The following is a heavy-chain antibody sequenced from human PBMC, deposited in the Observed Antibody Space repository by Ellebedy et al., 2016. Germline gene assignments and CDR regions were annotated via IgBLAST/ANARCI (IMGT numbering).Heavy chain of an antibody. D-gene: IGHD5-24*01. Sequence: GESLKISCAASGFTFSSYGMHWVRQAPGKGLEWVAVISYDGSNKYYADSVKGRFTISRDNSKNTLYLQMNSLRAEDTAVYYCAREGYTEMATLNLDYWGQGTLVTVSS. CDR2: ISYDGSNK. V-gene: IGHV3-30*03. J-gene: IGHJ4*02. CDR3: AREGYTEMATLNLDY. CDR1: GFTFSSYG.